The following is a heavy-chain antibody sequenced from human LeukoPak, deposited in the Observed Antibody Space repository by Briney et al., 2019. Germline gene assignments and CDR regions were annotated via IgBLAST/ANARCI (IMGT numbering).Heavy chain of an antibody. CDR1: GFTFNTYT. CDR2: ISGSSGII. CDR3: ARGSTYCESSGQVPFDY. J-gene: IGHJ4*02. Sequence: PGGSLRLSCAASGFTFNTYTMNWVRQAPGKGLEWVSYISGSSGIIDYADSVRGRFTISRDNAKNSLYLQMNSLRAEDTAVYYCARGSTYCESSGQVPFDYWGQGTLVTVSS. V-gene: IGHV3-48*01. D-gene: IGHD3-22*01.